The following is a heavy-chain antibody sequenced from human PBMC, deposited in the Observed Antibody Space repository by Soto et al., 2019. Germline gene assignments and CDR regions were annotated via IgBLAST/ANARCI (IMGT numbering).Heavy chain of an antibody. D-gene: IGHD3-22*01. J-gene: IGHJ3*02. CDR3: ARDRYYYDSSGELNDAFDI. CDR1: GGTFSSYA. CDR2: IIPIFGTA. Sequence: ASVKVSCKASGGTFSSYAISWVRQAPGQGLEWMGGIIPIFGTANYAQKFQGRVTITADESTSTAYMELSSLRSEDTAVYYCARDRYYYDSSGELNDAFDIWGPGTMVTV. V-gene: IGHV1-69*13.